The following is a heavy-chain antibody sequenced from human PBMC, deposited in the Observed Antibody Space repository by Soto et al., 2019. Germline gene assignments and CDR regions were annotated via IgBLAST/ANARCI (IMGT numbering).Heavy chain of an antibody. CDR2: IYYSGST. V-gene: IGHV4-39*01. J-gene: IGHJ4*02. CDR1: GGSISSSSYY. CDR3: ARHLTARIAVAGTYRQAPNDY. D-gene: IGHD6-19*01. Sequence: QLQLQESGPGLVKPSETLPLTCTVSGGSISSSSYYWGWIRQPPGKGLEWIGSIYYSGSTYYNPSLKSRVTISVDTSKNQFSLKLSSVTAADTAVYYCARHLTARIAVAGTYRQAPNDYWGQGTLVTVSS.